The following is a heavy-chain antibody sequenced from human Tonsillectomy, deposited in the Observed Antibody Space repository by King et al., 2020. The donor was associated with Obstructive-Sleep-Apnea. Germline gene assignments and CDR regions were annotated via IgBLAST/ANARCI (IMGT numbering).Heavy chain of an antibody. V-gene: IGHV3-23*04. CDR3: AKELRYSGRYSHSPVTAFDI. CDR2: ISGTGTGT. J-gene: IGHJ3*02. D-gene: IGHD1-26*01. Sequence: VQLVESGGGLVQPRGSLRLSCAVSGFTFSNYSMGWVRQAPGPGLEWVSAISGTGTGTFYADSVKGRFTISRDNSKNTLYLQMNSLRAEDTAIYYCAKELRYSGRYSHSPVTAFDIWGQGTMVTVSS. CDR1: GFTFSNYS.